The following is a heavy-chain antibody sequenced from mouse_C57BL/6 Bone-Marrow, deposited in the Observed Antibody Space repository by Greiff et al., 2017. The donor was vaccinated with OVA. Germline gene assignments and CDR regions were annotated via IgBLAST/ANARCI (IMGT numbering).Heavy chain of an antibody. CDR3: AREDGNWFAY. D-gene: IGHD2-1*01. J-gene: IGHJ3*01. Sequence: VKLQESGAELARPGASVKMSCKASGYTFTSYTMHWVKQRPGQGLEWIGYINPSSGYTKYNQKFKDKATLTADKSSSTAYMQLSSLTSEDSAVDYCAREDGNWFAYWGQGTLVTVSA. CDR1: GYTFTSYT. CDR2: INPSSGYT. V-gene: IGHV1-4*01.